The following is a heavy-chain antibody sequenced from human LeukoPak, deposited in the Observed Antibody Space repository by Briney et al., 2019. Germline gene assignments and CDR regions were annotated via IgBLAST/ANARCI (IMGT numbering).Heavy chain of an antibody. D-gene: IGHD6-13*01. J-gene: IGHJ5*02. CDR2: ISFDGSNK. V-gene: IGHV3-30*04. Sequence: PGGSLRLSCAASGFTFSSYAMHWVRQAPGKGLEWVAVISFDGSNKYYADSVKGRFTISRDNSKNTLYLQMNSLRVEDTAVYYCAINPGYDSSWFGHWGQGTLVTVSS. CDR1: GFTFSSYA. CDR3: AINPGYDSSWFGH.